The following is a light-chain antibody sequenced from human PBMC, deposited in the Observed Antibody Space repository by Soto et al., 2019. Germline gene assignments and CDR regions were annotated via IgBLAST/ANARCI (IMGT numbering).Light chain of an antibody. J-gene: IGLJ1*01. CDR3: CSYAGSYTHLCV. Sequence: SALPQPGSVSGSPGQAVTLSCPGTSSDVGGYNYVSWYQQHPGKAPKLMIYDVSKRPSGVPDRFSGSKSGNTASLTISGLQAEDEADYYCCSYAGSYTHLCVFGTGTKVTVL. CDR1: SSDVGGYNY. CDR2: DVS. V-gene: IGLV2-11*01.